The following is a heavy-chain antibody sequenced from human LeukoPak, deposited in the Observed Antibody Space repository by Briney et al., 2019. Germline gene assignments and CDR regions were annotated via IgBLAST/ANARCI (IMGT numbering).Heavy chain of an antibody. J-gene: IGHJ5*02. CDR1: GFTFSSYG. CDR2: ISDGGKTK. CDR3: ARDYSGWSLDP. Sequence: PAGGSLRLSCAASGFTFSSYGMSWVRQAPGKGLEWVSYISDGGKTKYYADSVKGRFTISRDNAKNSLYLQMNSLRAEDTAVYYCARDYSGWSLDPWGQGTLVTVSS. D-gene: IGHD5-12*01. V-gene: IGHV3-48*04.